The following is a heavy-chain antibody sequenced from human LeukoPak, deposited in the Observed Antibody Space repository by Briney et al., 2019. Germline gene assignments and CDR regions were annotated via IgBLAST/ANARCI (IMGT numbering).Heavy chain of an antibody. J-gene: IGHJ4*02. CDR1: GFSVSSYA. Sequence: PGGSLRLSCAASGFSVSSYAMSWVRQAPGKGLGWVSAISGGGGSTYYADSVKGRFTISRDNSKNTLYLQMNSLRAEDTAVYYCAKVGIAVAGTGSFGYWGQGALVTVSS. CDR3: AKVGIAVAGTGSFGY. V-gene: IGHV3-23*01. D-gene: IGHD6-19*01. CDR2: ISGGGGST.